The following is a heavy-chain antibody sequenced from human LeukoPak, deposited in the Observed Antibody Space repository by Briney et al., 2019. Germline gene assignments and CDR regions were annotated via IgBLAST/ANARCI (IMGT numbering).Heavy chain of an antibody. D-gene: IGHD1-26*01. J-gene: IGHJ3*01. Sequence: GGSLRLSCVASGFTFSTYGMHWVRQAPGKGLEWVAFIRYDGSNKDYADSVKGRFTISRDNSKSTLYLQMNSLRVEDTAVYYCAKDQRRFSGTYGASAFDVWGQGTMVTVSS. V-gene: IGHV3-30*02. CDR2: IRYDGSNK. CDR3: AKDQRRFSGTYGASAFDV. CDR1: GFTFSTYG.